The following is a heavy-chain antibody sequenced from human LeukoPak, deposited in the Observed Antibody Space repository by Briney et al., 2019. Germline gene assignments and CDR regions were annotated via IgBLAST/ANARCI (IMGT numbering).Heavy chain of an antibody. J-gene: IGHJ4*02. Sequence: ASVTVSCTASGYAFSNYGINWVRQAPGQGREWMGWISGLNGNTNYALKFQGRVTLTTDTSTKTTYMELRSLRSDDTAVYYCARGRYDILTGPETFDYWGQGTPVTVSS. CDR2: ISGLNGNT. CDR3: ARGRYDILTGPETFDY. CDR1: GYAFSNYG. V-gene: IGHV1-18*01. D-gene: IGHD3-9*01.